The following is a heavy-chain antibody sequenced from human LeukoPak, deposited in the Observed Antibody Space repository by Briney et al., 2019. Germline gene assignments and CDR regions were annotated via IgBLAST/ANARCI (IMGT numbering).Heavy chain of an antibody. D-gene: IGHD2-2*01. CDR1: GFTFTNYG. CDR3: ARDDCSTTPCYAY. CDR2: IWYDGSKT. V-gene: IGHV3-33*01. Sequence: GGSLRLSCTTSGFTFTNYGINCVRQAPGKGLGWVAAIWYDGSKTSYTDSVKGRFTVSRDISKNTVYLQMNGLKAEDTAVYYCARDDCSTTPCYAYWGQGTLVTVSS. J-gene: IGHJ4*02.